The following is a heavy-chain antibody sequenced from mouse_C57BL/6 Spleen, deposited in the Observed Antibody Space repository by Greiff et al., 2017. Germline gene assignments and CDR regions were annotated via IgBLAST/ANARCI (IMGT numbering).Heavy chain of an antibody. V-gene: IGHV3-1*01. J-gene: IGHJ2*01. CDR3: ARGGLFFDY. CDR1: GYSITSGYD. Sequence: VQLQQSGPGMVKPSQSLSLTCTVTGYSITSGYDWHWIRHFPGNKLEWMGYISYSGSTNYNPSLKSRISITHDTSKNHFFLKLNSVTTEDTATYYCARGGLFFDYWGQGTTLTVSS. CDR2: ISYSGST.